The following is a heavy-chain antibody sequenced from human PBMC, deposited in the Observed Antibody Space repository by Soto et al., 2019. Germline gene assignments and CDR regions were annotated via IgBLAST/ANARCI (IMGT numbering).Heavy chain of an antibody. V-gene: IGHV1-69*06. CDR2: ILPVFGTT. CDR3: AREARPDVLRDLLIRQRAKIWGGDPSRGIGHYSYGMDV. Sequence: QVQLVQSGAEVKKPGSSVKVSCKASGDTSSNYGVSWVRQAPGQGLEWMGGILPVFGTTTYARNFQGRITITADKSTSTVYMELTSLRSDDTATYYCAREARPDVLRDLLIRQRAKIWGGDPSRGIGHYSYGMDVWGQGTTVTVSS. D-gene: IGHD2-21*02. CDR1: GDTSSNYG. J-gene: IGHJ6*02.